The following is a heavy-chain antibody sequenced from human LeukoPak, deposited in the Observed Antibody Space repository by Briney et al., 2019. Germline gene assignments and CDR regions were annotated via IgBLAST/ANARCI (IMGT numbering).Heavy chain of an antibody. CDR2: MNPNSGNT. D-gene: IGHD3-22*01. CDR3: ARGPITMIVVVKGYYFDY. CDR1: GHTFTSYD. J-gene: IGHJ4*02. V-gene: IGHV1-8*01. Sequence: ASVKVSCKASGHTFTSYDINWVRQATGQGLEWMGWMNPNSGNTGYAQKFQGRVTMTRNTSISTAYMELSSLRSEDTAVYYCARGPITMIVVVKGYYFDYWGQGTLVTVSS.